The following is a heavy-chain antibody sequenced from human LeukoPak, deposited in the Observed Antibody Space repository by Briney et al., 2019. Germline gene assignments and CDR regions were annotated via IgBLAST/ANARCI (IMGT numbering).Heavy chain of an antibody. D-gene: IGHD4-17*01. CDR1: GFTFSDSY. V-gene: IGHV3-11*06. J-gene: IGHJ4*02. CDR2: ISSSSSYI. Sequence: KTGGSLRLSCAASGFTFSDSYMSWIRQAPGKGLEWVSSISSSSSYIYYADSVKGRFTISRDNAKNSLYLQMNRLRAEDTAVYFCARYRARAVTTFFDYWGQGTLVTVSS. CDR3: ARYRARAVTTFFDY.